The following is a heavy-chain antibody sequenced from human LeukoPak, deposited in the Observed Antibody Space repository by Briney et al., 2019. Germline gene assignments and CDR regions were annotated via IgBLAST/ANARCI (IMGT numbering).Heavy chain of an antibody. J-gene: IGHJ6*02. D-gene: IGHD3-10*01. Sequence: ASVKVSCKASGGTFSSYAISWVRQAPGQGLEWMGGIIPIFGTANYAQKFQGRVTITADESTSTAYMELSSLRSEDTAVYYCARDRGPYYYCGMDVWGQGTTVTVSS. CDR2: IIPIFGTA. CDR1: GGTFSSYA. CDR3: ARDRGPYYYCGMDV. V-gene: IGHV1-69*13.